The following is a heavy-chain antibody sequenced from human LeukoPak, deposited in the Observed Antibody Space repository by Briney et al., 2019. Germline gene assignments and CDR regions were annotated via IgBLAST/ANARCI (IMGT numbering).Heavy chain of an antibody. Sequence: GGSLRLSCAASGFTFSSYSMNWVRQAPGKGLEWVSFISSSSSYIYYADSMKGRFTISRDNARNSLFLQMNSLRVEDTAVYYCASQSFARFDPWGQGTLVTVSS. CDR1: GFTFSSYS. D-gene: IGHD3-16*01. CDR3: ASQSFARFDP. J-gene: IGHJ5*02. CDR2: ISSSSSYI. V-gene: IGHV3-21*01.